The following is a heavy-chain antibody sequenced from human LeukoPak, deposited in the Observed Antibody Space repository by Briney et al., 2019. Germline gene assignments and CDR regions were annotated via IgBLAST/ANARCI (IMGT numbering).Heavy chain of an antibody. J-gene: IGHJ2*01. CDR1: GCTFTSYG. CDR3: ARVSYDSSGYYYRPGYFDL. D-gene: IGHD3-22*01. Sequence: ASVKVSCKASGCTFTSYGISWVRQAPGQGLEWMGWISAYNGSTNYAQKLQGRVTMTTDTSTSTAYMELRSLSSDDTAVYYCARVSYDSSGYYYRPGYFDLWGRGTLVTVSS. CDR2: ISAYNGST. V-gene: IGHV1-18*01.